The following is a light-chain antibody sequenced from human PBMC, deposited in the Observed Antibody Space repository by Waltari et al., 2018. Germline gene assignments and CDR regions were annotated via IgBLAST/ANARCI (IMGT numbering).Light chain of an antibody. J-gene: IGLJ1*01. CDR2: KNH. CDR3: AVWEGSLKV. V-gene: IGLV1-47*01. CDR1: TSNVGTTY. Sequence: SVLTQPPSVSGTPGQRVTIPCSGSTSNVGTTYSFLYQLLPGPAPRLLIYKNHQRPSGVPARFSGSKSGTSASLAISGLRSEDEGDYYCAVWEGSLKVFGAGTKVTVL.